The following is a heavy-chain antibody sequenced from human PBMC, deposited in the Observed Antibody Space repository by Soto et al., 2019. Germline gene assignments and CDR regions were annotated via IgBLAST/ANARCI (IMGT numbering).Heavy chain of an antibody. V-gene: IGHV1-3*01. CDR2: INAGNGNT. J-gene: IGHJ6*02. CDR3: AREASGGLCLDV. Sequence: ASVKVSCKASGYTFTSYAMHWVRQAPGQRLEWMGWINAGNGNTKYSQKFQGRVTITRDTSASTAYMELSSLRSEDTAVYYCAREASGGLCLDVWGQGTTVTVSS. D-gene: IGHD6-19*01. CDR1: GYTFTSYA.